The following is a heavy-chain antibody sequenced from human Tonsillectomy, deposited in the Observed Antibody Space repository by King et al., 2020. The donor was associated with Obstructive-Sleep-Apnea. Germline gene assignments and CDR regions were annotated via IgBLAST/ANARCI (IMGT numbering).Heavy chain of an antibody. CDR1: GFTFDDYA. CDR2: ISWDGGST. CDR3: ATDPSAFDY. V-gene: IGHV3-43D*03. J-gene: IGHJ4*02. D-gene: IGHD2-2*01. Sequence: VQLVESGGVVVQPGGSLRLSCAASGFTFDDYAMHWVRQAPGKGLEWVSLISWDGGSTYYADSVKGRFTISRDNSKNSVYLQMNSLSPEDIALYYCATDPSAFDYWGQGTLVTVPS.